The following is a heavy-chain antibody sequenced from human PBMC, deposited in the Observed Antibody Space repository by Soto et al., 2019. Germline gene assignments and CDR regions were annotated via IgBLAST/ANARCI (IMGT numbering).Heavy chain of an antibody. D-gene: IGHD6-19*01. V-gene: IGHV3-30-3*01. J-gene: IGHJ4*02. CDR3: ARATPHSSGWHY. Sequence: PGGSLRLSCAASGFTFSSYAMHWVRQAPGKGLEWVAVISYDGSNKYYADSVKGRFTISRDNSKNTLYLQMNSLRAEDTAVYYCARATPHSSGWHYWGQGTLVTVYS. CDR1: GFTFSSYA. CDR2: ISYDGSNK.